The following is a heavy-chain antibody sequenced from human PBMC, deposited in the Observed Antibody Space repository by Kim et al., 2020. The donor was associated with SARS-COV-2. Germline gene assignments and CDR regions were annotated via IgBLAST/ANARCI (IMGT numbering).Heavy chain of an antibody. CDR2: ISSSSSYI. Sequence: GGSLRLSCAASGLTFSSYSMNWVRQAPGKGLEWVSSISSSSSYIYYADSVKGRFTISRDNAKNSLYLQMNSLRAEDTAVYYCAREDSGYEVTYYYYYYGMDVSGQGTTVTVSS. CDR3: AREDSGYEVTYYYYYYGMDV. D-gene: IGHD5-12*01. J-gene: IGHJ6*02. V-gene: IGHV3-21*01. CDR1: GLTFSSYS.